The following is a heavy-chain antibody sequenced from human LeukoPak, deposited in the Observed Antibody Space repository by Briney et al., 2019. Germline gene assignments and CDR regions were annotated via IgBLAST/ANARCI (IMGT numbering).Heavy chain of an antibody. Sequence: ASQTLSLTCVVSGDSITSGGYSWSWIRQPPGKGLEWVGYIYDSGIAFYNPSLKSRVTMSVDTSKNHFFLNLRSVTAADTAVYYCAGEQWLAHYDAFDIWGQGTMVTVSS. V-gene: IGHV4-30-4*07. D-gene: IGHD6-19*01. CDR3: AGEQWLAHYDAFDI. CDR2: IYDSGIA. CDR1: GDSITSGGYS. J-gene: IGHJ3*02.